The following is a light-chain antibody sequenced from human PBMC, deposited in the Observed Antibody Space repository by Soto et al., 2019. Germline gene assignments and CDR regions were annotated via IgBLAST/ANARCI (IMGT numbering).Light chain of an antibody. CDR1: QDISNY. CDR3: QQLFMYPPT. J-gene: IGKJ3*01. Sequence: DIQMTQSPSSLSASVGDRVTITCQASQDISNYLNWYQQKPGKAPRLLIYDASNLETGVPSRFSGSGSGTDFTFTISSLQPKDIATYYCQQLFMYPPTFGPGTKVDIK. V-gene: IGKV1-33*01. CDR2: DAS.